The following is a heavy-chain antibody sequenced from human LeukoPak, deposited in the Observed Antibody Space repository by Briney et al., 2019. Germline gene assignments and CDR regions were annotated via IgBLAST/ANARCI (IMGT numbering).Heavy chain of an antibody. CDR1: GFTFSSYA. D-gene: IGHD3-16*01. CDR3: ARDSRSFIVMITEPRKNLVDY. Sequence: GGSLRLSCAASGFTFSSYAMSWVHQAPGKGLEWVSAISGSGGSTYYADSVKGRFTISRDNSKNTLYLQMNSLRVEDTAVYYCARDSRSFIVMITEPRKNLVDYWGQGTLVTVSS. V-gene: IGHV3-23*01. CDR2: ISGSGGST. J-gene: IGHJ4*02.